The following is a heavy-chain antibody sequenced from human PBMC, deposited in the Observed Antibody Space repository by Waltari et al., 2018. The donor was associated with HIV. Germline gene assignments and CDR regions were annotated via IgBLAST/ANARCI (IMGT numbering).Heavy chain of an antibody. D-gene: IGHD1-26*01. Sequence: QVQLVQSGAEVKQPGASVKVSCKASGYIFNNYDINWVRQATGQGLEWMGWMNPNIRNTGYSQKFQGRVTMTRDTSINTAYMELSSLKSEDTAVYYCARAVNAVGAPHWFAPWGQGTLVTVSS. CDR2: MNPNIRNT. V-gene: IGHV1-8*01. J-gene: IGHJ5*02. CDR1: GYIFNNYD. CDR3: ARAVNAVGAPHWFAP.